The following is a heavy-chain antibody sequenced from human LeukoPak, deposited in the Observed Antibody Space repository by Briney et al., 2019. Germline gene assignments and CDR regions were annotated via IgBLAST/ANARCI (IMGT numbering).Heavy chain of an antibody. J-gene: IGHJ4*02. CDR3: ARLRWYFDY. CDR2: IKQDGSEK. V-gene: IGHV3-7*01. CDR1: GFTFSGYG. D-gene: IGHD2-15*01. Sequence: PGGSLRLSCAASGFTFSGYGMHWVRQAPGKGLEWVANIKQDGSEKYYVDSVKGRFTISRDNAKNSLYLQMNSLRAEDTAVYYCARLRWYFDYWGQGTLVTVSS.